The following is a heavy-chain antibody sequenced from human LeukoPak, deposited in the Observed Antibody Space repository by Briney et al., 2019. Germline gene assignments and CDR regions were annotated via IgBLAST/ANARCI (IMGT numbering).Heavy chain of an antibody. Sequence: SGTLSLTCAVYGGSFSGYYWSWIRQPPGKGLEWIGEINHSGSTNYNPSLKSRVTISVDTSKNQFSLKLSSVTAADTAVYYCARVRKTYYYDSSGYDYWGQGTLVTVSS. V-gene: IGHV4-34*01. CDR2: INHSGST. D-gene: IGHD3-22*01. CDR3: ARVRKTYYYDSSGYDY. J-gene: IGHJ4*02. CDR1: GGSFSGYY.